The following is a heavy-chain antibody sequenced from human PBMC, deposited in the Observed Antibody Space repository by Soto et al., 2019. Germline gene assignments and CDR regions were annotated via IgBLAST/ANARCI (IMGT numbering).Heavy chain of an antibody. V-gene: IGHV4-30-4*01. Sequence: QVQLQESGPGLVKPSQTLSLTCTVSGGSISSGDYYWSWIRQPPGKGLEWIGYIYYSGSTYYNPSLKSRVTISVDTSKNQFSLKLSSVTAADTAVYYCARVNLVVAATQEAWHYYGMDVWGQGTTVTVSS. CDR2: IYYSGST. J-gene: IGHJ6*02. CDR1: GGSISSGDYY. CDR3: ARVNLVVAATQEAWHYYGMDV. D-gene: IGHD2-15*01.